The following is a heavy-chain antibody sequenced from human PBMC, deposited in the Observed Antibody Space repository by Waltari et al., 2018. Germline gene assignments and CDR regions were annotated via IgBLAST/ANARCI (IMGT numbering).Heavy chain of an antibody. CDR3: AKDFMVRGVIGDY. Sequence: GGGLVKPGGSLRLSCAASGFTFSSYGMHWVRQAPGKGLEWVAVISYDGSNKYYADSVKGRFTISRDNSKNTLYLQMNSLRAEDTAVYYCAKDFMVRGVIGDYWGQGTLVTVSS. J-gene: IGHJ4*02. D-gene: IGHD3-10*01. V-gene: IGHV3-30*18. CDR2: ISYDGSNK. CDR1: GFTFSSYG.